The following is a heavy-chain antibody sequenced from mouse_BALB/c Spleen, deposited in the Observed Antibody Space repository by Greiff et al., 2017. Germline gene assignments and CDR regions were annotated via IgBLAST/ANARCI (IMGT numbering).Heavy chain of an antibody. V-gene: IGHV1-87*01. CDR3: ASRGGYAMDY. CDR1: GYTFTSYW. Sequence: QVHVKQSGAELARPGASVKLSCKASGYTFTSYWMQWVKQRPGQGLEWIGAIYPGDGDTRYTQKFKGKATLTADKSSSTAYMQLSSLASEDSAVYYCASRGGYAMDYWGQGTSVTVSS. J-gene: IGHJ4*01. CDR2: IYPGDGDT.